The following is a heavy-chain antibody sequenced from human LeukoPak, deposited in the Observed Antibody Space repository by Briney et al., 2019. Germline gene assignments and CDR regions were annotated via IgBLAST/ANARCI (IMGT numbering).Heavy chain of an antibody. CDR3: ARGGGYYHNWFDP. V-gene: IGHV4-59*01. CDR1: GGSISSYY. Sequence: SETLSLTCTVSGGSISSYYWSWIRQPPGKGLEWIGYIYYSGSTNYNPSLESRVTISVDTSKNQFSLKLSSVTAADTAVYYCARGGGYYHNWFDPWGQGTLVTVSS. J-gene: IGHJ5*02. D-gene: IGHD1-26*01. CDR2: IYYSGST.